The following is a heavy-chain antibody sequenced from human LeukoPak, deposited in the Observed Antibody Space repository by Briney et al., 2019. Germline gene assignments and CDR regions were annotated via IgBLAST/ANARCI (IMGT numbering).Heavy chain of an antibody. V-gene: IGHV4-4*07. CDR1: GGSFSGYY. CDR3: ARDPTSGSSWAHFDY. CDR2: IYTSGST. J-gene: IGHJ4*02. Sequence: SETLSLTCAVYGGSFSGYYWSWIRQPAGKGLEWIGRIYTSGSTNYNPSLKSRVTMSVDTSKNQFSLKLSSVTAADTAVYYCARDPTSGSSWAHFDYWGQGTLVTVSS. D-gene: IGHD6-13*01.